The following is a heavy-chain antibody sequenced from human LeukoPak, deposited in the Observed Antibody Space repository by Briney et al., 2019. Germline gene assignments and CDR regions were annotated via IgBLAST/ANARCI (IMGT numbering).Heavy chain of an antibody. D-gene: IGHD3-10*01. J-gene: IGHJ4*02. CDR2: IYYSGST. CDR3: ARQPTYYGSGSSFDY. V-gene: IGHV4-39*01. Sequence: SETLSLTCTVSGGSISSSSYYWGWIRQPPGKGLEWIGSIYYSGSTYYNPSLKSRATISVDTSKNQFSLKLSSVTAADTAVYYCARQPTYYGSGSSFDYWGQGTLVTVSS. CDR1: GGSISSSSYY.